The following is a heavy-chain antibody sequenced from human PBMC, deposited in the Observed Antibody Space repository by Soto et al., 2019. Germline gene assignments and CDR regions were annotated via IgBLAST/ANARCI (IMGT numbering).Heavy chain of an antibody. D-gene: IGHD3-16*02. CDR1: GFTFGDYA. Sequence: GSLRLSCTASGFTFGDYAMSWVRQAPGKGLEWVGFIRSKAYGGTTEYAASVKGRFTISRDDSKSIAYLQMNSLKTEDTAVYYCTRVGDMITFGGVIVPTTFDYWGQGTLVTVSS. CDR3: TRVGDMITFGGVIVPTTFDY. J-gene: IGHJ4*02. V-gene: IGHV3-49*04. CDR2: IRSKAYGGTT.